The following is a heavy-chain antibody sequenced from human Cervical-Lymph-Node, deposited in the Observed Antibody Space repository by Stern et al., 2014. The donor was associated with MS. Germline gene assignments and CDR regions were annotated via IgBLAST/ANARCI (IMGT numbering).Heavy chain of an antibody. Sequence: VQLEESGPGLVKPSQTLSLTCTVSGGSLSSGDYYWSWIRQPPGKGLEWIGYIYYSGSTYYNPSLKSRVTILVYTSKDPFALNMSSVTAADTAVYYCARDTADRGYCSSTSCRAFDYWGQGTLVTVSS. D-gene: IGHD2-2*01. CDR2: IYYSGST. V-gene: IGHV4-30-4*01. J-gene: IGHJ4*02. CDR3: ARDTADRGYCSSTSCRAFDY. CDR1: GGSLSSGDYY.